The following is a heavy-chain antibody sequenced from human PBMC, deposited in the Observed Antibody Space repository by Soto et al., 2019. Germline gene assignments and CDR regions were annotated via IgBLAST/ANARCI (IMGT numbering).Heavy chain of an antibody. CDR1: GYSFTTSY. V-gene: IGHV1-46*03. CDR3: ARGLYGDEIDP. J-gene: IGHJ5*02. D-gene: IGHD4-17*01. CDR2: INANGGTT. Sequence: ASVKVSCKASGYSFTTSYMHWVRQAPGQGLEWMGIINANGGTTNYAQKFQGRVTMTRDTSTSTVYMELSSLRSDDTAVYFCARGLYGDEIDPGGKGPLVTVSS.